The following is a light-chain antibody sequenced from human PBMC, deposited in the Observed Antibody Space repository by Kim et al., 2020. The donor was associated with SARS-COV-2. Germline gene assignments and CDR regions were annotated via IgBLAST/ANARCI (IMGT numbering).Light chain of an antibody. CDR2: GAS. CDR3: QQYDTSPYT. Sequence: PGESATLSCGASQSVSSSYLAWYQQKPGQAPRLLIYGASTRAAGIPDRISGSGSGTDFTLTISRLEPEDFALYYCQQYDTSPYTFGQGTKLE. J-gene: IGKJ2*01. V-gene: IGKV3-20*01. CDR1: QSVSSSY.